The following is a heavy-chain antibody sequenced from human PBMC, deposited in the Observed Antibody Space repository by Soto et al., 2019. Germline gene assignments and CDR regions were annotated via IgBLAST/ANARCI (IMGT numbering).Heavy chain of an antibody. V-gene: IGHV4-59*11. CDR3: ARGMDRKIGLFDL. D-gene: IGHD3-10*01. Sequence: QMQLQEAGPGLVKPSETLYITCTVSGGSMSGLYWSWIRQSPLKGLEWIGYVYSNGATNYNPSFKGRVTLSVDTSKNQFSLELTSVTAADTAVYYCARGMDRKIGLFDLWGQRNLITVPA. J-gene: IGHJ5*02. CDR2: VYSNGAT. CDR1: GGSMSGLY.